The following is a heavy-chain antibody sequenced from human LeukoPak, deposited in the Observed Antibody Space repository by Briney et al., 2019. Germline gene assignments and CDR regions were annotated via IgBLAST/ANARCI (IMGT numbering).Heavy chain of an antibody. CDR3: ARGKFEAVAERWYYYYYMDV. CDR1: GGSFSGYY. CDR2: INHSGST. V-gene: IGHV4-34*01. D-gene: IGHD6-19*01. J-gene: IGHJ6*03. Sequence: SSETLSLTCAVYGGSFSGYYWRWIRQPPGKGLEWIGEINHSGSTNYNPSLKSRVTISVDTSKNQFSLKLSSVTAADTAVYYCARGKFEAVAERWYYYYYMDVWGKGTTVTVSS.